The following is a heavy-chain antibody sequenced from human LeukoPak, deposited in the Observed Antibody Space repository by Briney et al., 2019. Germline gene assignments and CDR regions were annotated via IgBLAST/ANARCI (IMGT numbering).Heavy chain of an antibody. CDR1: GGSIRSYY. Sequence: SETLSLTCTVSGGSIRSYYWSWIRQHPGKGLEWIGYIYYSGSTYYNPSLKSRVTISVDTSKNQFSLKLSSVTAADTAVYYCARGPAVRGVIYFDYWGQGTLVTVSS. CDR2: IYYSGST. CDR3: ARGPAVRGVIYFDY. D-gene: IGHD3-10*01. J-gene: IGHJ4*02. V-gene: IGHV4-59*06.